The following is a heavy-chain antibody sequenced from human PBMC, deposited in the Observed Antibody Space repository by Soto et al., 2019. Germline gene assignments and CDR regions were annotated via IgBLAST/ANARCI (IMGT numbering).Heavy chain of an antibody. CDR3: ARGTDTWFFAL. CDR1: GGSISSYY. Sequence: SSETLSLTCTVSGGSISSYYWSWIRQPPGKGLEWIGYIYYSGSTNYNPSLKSRVTISVDTSKNQFSLKLSSVTAADTAVYYCARGTDTWFFALWGRGTLVTVSS. J-gene: IGHJ2*01. V-gene: IGHV4-59*08. D-gene: IGHD3-9*01. CDR2: IYYSGST.